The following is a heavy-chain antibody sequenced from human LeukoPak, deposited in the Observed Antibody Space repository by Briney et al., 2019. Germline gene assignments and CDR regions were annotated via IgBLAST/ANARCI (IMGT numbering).Heavy chain of an antibody. J-gene: IGHJ4*02. CDR3: SRESRAFCPFGY. V-gene: IGHV4-34*01. Sequence: SETLSLTCAVYGAPFSGYYLSWIRQPPGKGLEWIGEINHSGITNYKPSLKSRVTISEDTSKNQFSLKLTSVTAADTATYYCSRESRAFCPFGYWGQGTLVIVPS. D-gene: IGHD2-2*01. CDR1: GAPFSGYY. CDR2: INHSGIT.